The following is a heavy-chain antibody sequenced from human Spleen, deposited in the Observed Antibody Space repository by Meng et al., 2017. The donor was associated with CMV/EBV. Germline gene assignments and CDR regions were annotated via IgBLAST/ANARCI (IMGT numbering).Heavy chain of an antibody. CDR3: ASWQQLVP. D-gene: IGHD6-13*01. Sequence: VQRGEAGGGVVQPGRSLRLSCAASGFTFSSYAMHWVRQAPGKGLEWVAVISYDGSNKYYADSVKGRFTISRDNSKNTLYLQMNSLRAEDTAVYYCASWQQLVPWGQGTLVTVSS. V-gene: IGHV3-30-3*01. CDR2: ISYDGSNK. J-gene: IGHJ5*02. CDR1: GFTFSSYA.